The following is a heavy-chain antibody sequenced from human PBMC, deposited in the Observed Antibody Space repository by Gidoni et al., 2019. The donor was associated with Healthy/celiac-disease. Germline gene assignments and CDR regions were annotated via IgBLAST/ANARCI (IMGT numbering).Heavy chain of an antibody. CDR2: IKSKTDGGTT. CDR1: GFTFSNAW. Sequence: EVQLVESGGGLVKPGGSLRLSCAASGFTFSNAWMNWVRQAPGKGLEWVGRIKSKTDGGTTDYAAPVKGRFTISRDDSKNTLYLQMNSLKTEDTAVYYCTTDLEVRPDAFDIWGQGTMVTVSS. J-gene: IGHJ3*02. V-gene: IGHV3-15*07. CDR3: TTDLEVRPDAFDI. D-gene: IGHD3-10*01.